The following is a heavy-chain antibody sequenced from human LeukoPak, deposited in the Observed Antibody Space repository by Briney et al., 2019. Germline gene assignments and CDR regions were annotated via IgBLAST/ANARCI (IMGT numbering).Heavy chain of an antibody. J-gene: IGHJ4*02. CDR2: IYYSGST. CDR3: ARDRSDGSGYYGYYFDY. CDR1: GGSIGSYY. V-gene: IGHV4-59*01. D-gene: IGHD3-22*01. Sequence: SETLSLTCIVSGGSIGSYYWSWIRQPPGKGLEWIGHIYYSGSTDYNPSLRSRVTISVDPSKNQFSLRLSSVTATDTAVYYCARDRSDGSGYYGYYFDYWGQGTLVSVSS.